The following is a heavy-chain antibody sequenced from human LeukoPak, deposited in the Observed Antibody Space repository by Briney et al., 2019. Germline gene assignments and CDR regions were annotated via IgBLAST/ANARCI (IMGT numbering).Heavy chain of an antibody. Sequence: PGESLKISCKGSGYSFSSYWIGWVRQPPGKGLEWMGIIYPGDSDTRYSPSFQGQVTISADRSISTAYLEWSSLKASDTAMYYCARHSRSFQYWGQGTLVTVSS. CDR3: ARHSRSFQY. CDR1: GYSFSSYW. V-gene: IGHV5-51*01. CDR2: IYPGDSDT. J-gene: IGHJ4*02.